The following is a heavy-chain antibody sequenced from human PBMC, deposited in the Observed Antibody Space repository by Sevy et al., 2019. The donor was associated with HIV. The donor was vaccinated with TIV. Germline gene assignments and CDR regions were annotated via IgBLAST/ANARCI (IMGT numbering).Heavy chain of an antibody. V-gene: IGHV4-59*01. CDR3: ARVGYNWNDVGY. Sequence: SETLSLTCTVSGGSIITYYWSWIRQAPGKGLEWIGDINNSGRTNYKPSLKSRVTISIDTSKNHFFLKLSSVTAADTAVYYCARVGYNWNDVGYWGQGTLVTVSS. CDR2: INNSGRT. D-gene: IGHD1-20*01. CDR1: GGSIITYY. J-gene: IGHJ4*02.